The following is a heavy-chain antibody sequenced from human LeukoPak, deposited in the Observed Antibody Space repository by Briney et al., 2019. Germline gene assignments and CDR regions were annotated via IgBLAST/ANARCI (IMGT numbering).Heavy chain of an antibody. CDR2: INHSGST. Sequence: ETLSLTCAVYGGSFSGYYWSWIRQPPGKGLEWIGEINHSGSTNYNPSLKSRVTISVDTSKNQFSLKLSSVTAADTAVYYCARAYSNYYYYYMGVWGKGTTVTVSS. V-gene: IGHV4-34*01. CDR3: ARAYSNYYYYYMGV. J-gene: IGHJ6*03. CDR1: GGSFSGYY. D-gene: IGHD4-11*01.